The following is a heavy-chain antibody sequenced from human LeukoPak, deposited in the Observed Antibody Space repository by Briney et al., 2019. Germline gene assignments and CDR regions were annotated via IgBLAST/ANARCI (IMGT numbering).Heavy chain of an antibody. J-gene: IGHJ4*02. CDR3: ARAKSYSGYYFDY. Sequence: GGSLRLSCAASGFTFSSYSMNWVRQAPGKGLEWVSSISSSSSYIYYADSVKGRFTISRDNAKNSLYLQMNSLRAEDTAVYYCARAKSYSGYYFDYWGQGTLVTVSS. CDR1: GFTFSSYS. D-gene: IGHD6-13*01. CDR2: ISSSSSYI. V-gene: IGHV3-21*01.